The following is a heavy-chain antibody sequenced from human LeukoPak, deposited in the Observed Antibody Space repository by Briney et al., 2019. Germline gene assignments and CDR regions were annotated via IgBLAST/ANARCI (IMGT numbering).Heavy chain of an antibody. V-gene: IGHV4-59*01. J-gene: IGHJ4*02. D-gene: IGHD6-13*01. CDR1: GGSISSYY. CDR2: IYYSGTTGRSI. CDR3: ARSTIAAAGNVEY. Sequence: SETLSLTCTVSGGSISSYYWSWIRQAPGTGLEWIGYIYYSGTTGRSITYNPSLKNRVTISVDTSKNQCSLKLSCVTAADTAMYYCARSTIAAAGNVEYWGQGTLVTVSS.